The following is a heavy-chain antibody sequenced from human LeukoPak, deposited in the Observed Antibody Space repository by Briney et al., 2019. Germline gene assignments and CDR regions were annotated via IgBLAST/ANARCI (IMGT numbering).Heavy chain of an antibody. Sequence: GASVKVSCKASGYTFTSYDINWVRQATGQGLEWMGWMNPNSGNTGYAQKFQGRVTMTRNTSMSTAYMELSSLRSEDTAVYYCARGRDKLLWLGGRGLEGRDVGAQGPTVTVSS. CDR1: GYTFTSYD. V-gene: IGHV1-8*01. CDR3: ARGRDKLLWLGGRGLEGRDV. CDR2: MNPNSGNT. D-gene: IGHD3-10*01. J-gene: IGHJ6*02.